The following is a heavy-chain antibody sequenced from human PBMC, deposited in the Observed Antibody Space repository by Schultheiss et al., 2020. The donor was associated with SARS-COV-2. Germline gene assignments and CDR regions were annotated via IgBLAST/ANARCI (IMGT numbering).Heavy chain of an antibody. Sequence: SQTLSLTCTVSGGSISSYYWSWIRQPAGKGLEWIGRIYTSGSTNYNPSLKSRVTISVDTSKNQFSLSLTSVTAADTAVYFCAKGAGSVDFFDVWGQGTMVTVSS. CDR2: IYTSGST. D-gene: IGHD3-10*01. V-gene: IGHV4-4*07. CDR3: AKGAGSVDFFDV. J-gene: IGHJ3*01. CDR1: GGSISSYY.